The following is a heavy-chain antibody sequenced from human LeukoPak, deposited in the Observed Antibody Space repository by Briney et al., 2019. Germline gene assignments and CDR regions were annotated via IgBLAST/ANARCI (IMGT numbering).Heavy chain of an antibody. D-gene: IGHD3-3*02. V-gene: IGHV3-33*06. Sequence: GGPLSFSFAASGLTFSGYGRHWARKAQAKGLEWVEVIWYDGSNKYYADSVKGRFTISRDNSKNTLYLQMNSLRAEDTAVYYCAKESGISSWDVNYFDYWGQGTLVTVSS. J-gene: IGHJ4*02. CDR1: GLTFSGYG. CDR2: IWYDGSNK. CDR3: AKESGISSWDVNYFDY.